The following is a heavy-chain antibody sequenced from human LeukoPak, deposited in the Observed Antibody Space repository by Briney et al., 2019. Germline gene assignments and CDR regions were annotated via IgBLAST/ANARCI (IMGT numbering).Heavy chain of an antibody. Sequence: ASVTVSCKASGYTFTGYYMHWVRQAPGQGLEWMGWINPNSGGTNYAQKFQGRVTMTRDTSISTAYMELSRLRSDDTAVYYCARAYPIAYYGSGSYIDYWGQGTLVTVSS. CDR3: ARAYPIAYYGSGSYIDY. J-gene: IGHJ4*02. CDR1: GYTFTGYY. V-gene: IGHV1-2*02. D-gene: IGHD3-10*01. CDR2: INPNSGGT.